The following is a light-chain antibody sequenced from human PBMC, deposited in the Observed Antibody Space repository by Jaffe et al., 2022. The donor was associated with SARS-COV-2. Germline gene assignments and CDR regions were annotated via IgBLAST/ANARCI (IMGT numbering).Light chain of an antibody. CDR1: NSDIGSYNL. J-gene: IGLJ3*02. CDR3: SSYTSDSPVV. V-gene: IGLV2-14*02. Sequence: QSALAQPASISGSPGQSITIPCTGSNSDIGSYNLVSWYQQLPDSVPKLMIYAFASRPAGVPDRFSGSKFGNTASLTISGLQAEDEAYYYCSSYTSDSPVVFGGGTKVTVL. CDR2: AFA.